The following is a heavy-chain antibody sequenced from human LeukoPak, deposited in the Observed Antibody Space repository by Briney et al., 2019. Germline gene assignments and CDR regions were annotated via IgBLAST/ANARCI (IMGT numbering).Heavy chain of an antibody. CDR1: GFTFSSYS. CDR3: ARGVGSVAGTTDY. CDR2: ITGSGSST. D-gene: IGHD6-19*01. Sequence: GGSLRLSCVASGFTFSSYSMNWVRQAPGKGLEWVSYITGSGSSTDYAASVKGRFIISRDNAKDSLFLQMSSLRVEDTAVYYCARGVGSVAGTTDYWGQGNLVTVSS. J-gene: IGHJ4*02. V-gene: IGHV3-48*04.